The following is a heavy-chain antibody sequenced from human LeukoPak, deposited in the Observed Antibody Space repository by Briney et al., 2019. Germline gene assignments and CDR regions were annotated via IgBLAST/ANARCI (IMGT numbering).Heavy chain of an antibody. CDR3: AHRRTTMVRGTLKTFDY. D-gene: IGHD3-10*01. J-gene: IGHJ4*02. V-gene: IGHV2-5*02. CDR1: RFSLSTSGVG. CDR2: IYWDDDK. Sequence: SGPTLVKPTQTLTLTCTFSRFSLSTSGVGVGWIRQPPGKALEWLALIYWDDDKRYSPSLKSRLTITKDTSKNQVVLTMTNMDPVDTATYYCAHRRTTMVRGTLKTFDYWGQGTLVTVSS.